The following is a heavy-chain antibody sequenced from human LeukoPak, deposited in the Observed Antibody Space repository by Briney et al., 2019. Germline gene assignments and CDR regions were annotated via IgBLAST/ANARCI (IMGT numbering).Heavy chain of an antibody. CDR3: ARLRTTETHLGYYYYYGMDV. CDR2: IYYSGST. V-gene: IGHV4-39*01. D-gene: IGHD4-4*01. J-gene: IGHJ6*02. Sequence: PSETLSLTCTVSGGSISSSSYYWGWIRQPPGKGLEWIGSIYYSGSTYYNPSLKSRVTISVDTSKNQFSLKLSSVTAADTAVYYCARLRTTETHLGYYYYYGMDVWGQGTTVTVSS. CDR1: GGSISSSSYY.